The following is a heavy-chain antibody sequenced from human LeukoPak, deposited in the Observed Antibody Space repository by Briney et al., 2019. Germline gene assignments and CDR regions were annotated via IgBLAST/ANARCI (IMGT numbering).Heavy chain of an antibody. Sequence: PGGSLRLSCAASGFTFSSYSMNWVRQAPGKGLEWVSSISSSSSYIYYADSVKGRFTISRDNAKNSLYLQMNSLRAEDTAVYYCARDGDYDFWSGPSPYDAFDIWGQGTMVTVSS. D-gene: IGHD3-3*01. CDR2: ISSSSSYI. CDR1: GFTFSSYS. V-gene: IGHV3-21*01. CDR3: ARDGDYDFWSGPSPYDAFDI. J-gene: IGHJ3*02.